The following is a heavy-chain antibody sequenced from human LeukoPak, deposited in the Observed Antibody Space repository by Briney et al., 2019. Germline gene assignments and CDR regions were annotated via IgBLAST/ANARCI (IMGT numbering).Heavy chain of an antibody. J-gene: IGHJ4*02. Sequence: SVKVSCKASGYTFTSYGISWVRQAPGQGLEWMGRIIPFFGIANYAQKFQGRVTITADKSTSTAYMELSSLRSEDTAVYYCAPYYYGSGSYYQPVDYWGQGTLVTVSS. D-gene: IGHD3-10*01. CDR3: APYYYGSGSYYQPVDY. V-gene: IGHV1-69*04. CDR1: GYTFTSYG. CDR2: IIPFFGIA.